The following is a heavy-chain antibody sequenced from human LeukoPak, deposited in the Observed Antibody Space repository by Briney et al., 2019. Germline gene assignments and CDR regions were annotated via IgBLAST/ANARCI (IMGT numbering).Heavy chain of an antibody. D-gene: IGHD6-19*01. J-gene: IGHJ4*02. CDR2: ISSSSSTI. Sequence: GGSLRLSCAASGFTFSGYSMNWVRQAPGKGLEWVSYISSSSSTIYYADSVKGRFTISRDNSKNTLYLQMNSLRAEDTAVYYCARGAGIAVAGSNDYWGQGTLVTVSS. CDR1: GFTFSGYS. CDR3: ARGAGIAVAGSNDY. V-gene: IGHV3-48*01.